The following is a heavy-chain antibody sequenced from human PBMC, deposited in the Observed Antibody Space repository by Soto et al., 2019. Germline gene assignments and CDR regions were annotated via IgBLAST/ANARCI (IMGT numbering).Heavy chain of an antibody. J-gene: IGHJ6*04. CDR3: ARDDVLCDGGRCYGVPLDG. V-gene: IGHV3-30*03. CDR2: ISYDGNNK. D-gene: IGHD2-15*01. CDR1: GFTFSSYG. Sequence: PGGSLRLSCEASGFTFSSYGMHWVRQAPGKGLEWVAVISYDGNNKYYADSVKGRFTISRDNSKNTMYLQMNSLRPEDTAVYYCARDDVLCDGGRCYGVPLDGWGKGTTVTFSS.